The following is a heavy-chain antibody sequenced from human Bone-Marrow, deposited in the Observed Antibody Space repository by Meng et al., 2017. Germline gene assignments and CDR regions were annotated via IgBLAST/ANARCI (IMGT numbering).Heavy chain of an antibody. CDR3: AWDDRAKFDY. CDR2: IKSKPDGETS. V-gene: IGHV3-15*01. Sequence: VGVVRSGGGLGKPGGAFCLSCVASGFTFSKAWMSWVRQAPGKGLEWVGRIKSKPDGETSDYSTPVKDRFTISRDDSKNTLYLQMNSLKIEDTAVYYCAWDDRAKFDYWGQGTLVTVSS. CDR1: GFTFSKAW. D-gene: IGHD1-1*01. J-gene: IGHJ4*02.